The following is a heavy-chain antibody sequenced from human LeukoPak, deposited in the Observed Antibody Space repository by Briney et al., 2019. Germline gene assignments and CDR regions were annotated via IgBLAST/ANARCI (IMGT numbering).Heavy chain of an antibody. V-gene: IGHV1-2*02. D-gene: IGHD2-2*01. CDR2: INPNSGGT. J-gene: IGHJ6*03. CDR3: ATRRGFYCSSTSCPIDYYYYMDV. Sequence: ASVKVSCKASGYTFTGYFMHWVRQAPGQGREWMGWINPNSGGTNYAQKFQGRVTMTRDMSTSTVYMELSSLRSEDTAVYYCATRRGFYCSSTSCPIDYYYYMDVWGKGTTVTVSS. CDR1: GYTFTGYF.